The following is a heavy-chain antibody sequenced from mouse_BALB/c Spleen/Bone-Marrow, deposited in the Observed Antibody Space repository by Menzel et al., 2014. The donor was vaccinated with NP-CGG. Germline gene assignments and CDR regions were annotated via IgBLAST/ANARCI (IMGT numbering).Heavy chain of an antibody. J-gene: IGHJ3*01. CDR2: IDPETGGT. CDR1: GYTFTDYE. Sequence: VQLQQSGAELVRPGASVTLSCKASGYTFTDYEMHWVKQTPVHGLEWIGAIDPETGGTAHNQKFKGKATPTADKSSSTAYMELRSLTSEDSAVYYCTRWDGNYGWFAYWGQGTLVTVSA. V-gene: IGHV1-15*01. D-gene: IGHD2-1*01. CDR3: TRWDGNYGWFAY.